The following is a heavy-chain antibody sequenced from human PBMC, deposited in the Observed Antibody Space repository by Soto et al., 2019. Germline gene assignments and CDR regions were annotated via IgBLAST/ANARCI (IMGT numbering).Heavy chain of an antibody. J-gene: IGHJ6*02. D-gene: IGHD6-6*01. V-gene: IGHV1-18*04. Sequence: SVKVSCKASGYTFTSYGISWVRQAPGQGLEWMGWISAYNGNTNYAQKLQGRVTMTTDTSTSTAYMELRSLRSDDTAVYYCARDGYSSSSYDSYYYYGMDVWGQGTTVTVSS. CDR1: GYTFTSYG. CDR2: ISAYNGNT. CDR3: ARDGYSSSSYDSYYYYGMDV.